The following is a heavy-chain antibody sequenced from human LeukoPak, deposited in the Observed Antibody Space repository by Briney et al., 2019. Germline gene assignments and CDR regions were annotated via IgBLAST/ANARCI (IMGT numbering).Heavy chain of an antibody. D-gene: IGHD3-9*01. CDR3: ARRAGLRYFDWRGWFDP. CDR1: GGSFSGYY. Sequence: SETLSLTCAVYGGSFSGYYWSWIRQPPGKGLEWIGEINHSGSTNYNPPLKSRVTISVDTSKSQFSLKLSSVTAADTAVYYCARRAGLRYFDWRGWFDPWGQGTLVTVSS. V-gene: IGHV4-34*01. CDR2: INHSGST. J-gene: IGHJ5*02.